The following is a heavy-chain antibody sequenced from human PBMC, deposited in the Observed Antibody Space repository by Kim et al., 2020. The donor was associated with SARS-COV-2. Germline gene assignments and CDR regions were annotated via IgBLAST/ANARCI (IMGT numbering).Heavy chain of an antibody. V-gene: IGHV4-34*01. Sequence: SETLSLTCAVYGGSFSGYYWSWIRQPPGKGLEWIGEINHSGSTNYNPSLKSRVTISVDTSKNQFSLKLSSVTAADTAVYYCATSTQLWFGEFIPLDYWGQGTLVTVSS. CDR2: INHSGST. CDR3: ATSTQLWFGEFIPLDY. J-gene: IGHJ4*02. CDR1: GGSFSGYY. D-gene: IGHD3-10*01.